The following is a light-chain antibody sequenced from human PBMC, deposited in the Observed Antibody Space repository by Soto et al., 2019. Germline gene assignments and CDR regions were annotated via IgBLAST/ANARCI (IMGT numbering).Light chain of an antibody. CDR2: GAS. V-gene: IGKV3-20*01. Sequence: EIVLTQSPGTLSLSPGERATLSCRASQSVSSNYLAWYQQKPGQAPRLLIYGASSRATGIPDRFSGSGSATHFTLTISRLEPEDFAVYYCQQYGSSPFTFGPGTKVDIK. CDR3: QQYGSSPFT. CDR1: QSVSSNY. J-gene: IGKJ3*01.